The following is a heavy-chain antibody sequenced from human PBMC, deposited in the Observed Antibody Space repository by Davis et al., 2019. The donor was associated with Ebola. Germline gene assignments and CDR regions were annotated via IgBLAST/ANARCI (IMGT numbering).Heavy chain of an antibody. CDR1: GYTFTSYG. D-gene: IGHD2-15*01. J-gene: IGHJ4*02. V-gene: IGHV1-18*04. CDR2: ISAYNGNT. Sequence: ASVKVSCNASGYTFTSYGISWVRQAPGQGLEWMGWISAYNGNTNYAQKLQGRVTMTTDTSTSTAYMELRSLRSDDTAVYYCARGYCSGGSCYSSDYWGQGTLVTVSS. CDR3: ARGYCSGGSCYSSDY.